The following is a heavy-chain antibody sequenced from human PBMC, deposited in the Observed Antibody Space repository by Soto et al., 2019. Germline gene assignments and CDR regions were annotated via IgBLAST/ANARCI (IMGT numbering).Heavy chain of an antibody. Sequence: QVQLQQWGAGLLKPSETLSLTCAVYGGSFSGYYWSWIRQPPGKGLEWIGEINHSGSTNYNPSLKSRVTISVDTSKNQFSLNLSSVTAADTAVYYCARGRGSSGYVWFDPWGQGTLVTVSS. J-gene: IGHJ5*02. CDR3: ARGRGSSGYVWFDP. V-gene: IGHV4-34*01. D-gene: IGHD5-12*01. CDR2: INHSGST. CDR1: GGSFSGYY.